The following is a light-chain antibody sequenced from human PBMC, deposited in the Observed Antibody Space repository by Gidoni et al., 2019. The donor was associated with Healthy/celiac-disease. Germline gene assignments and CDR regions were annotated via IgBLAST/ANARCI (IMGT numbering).Light chain of an antibody. CDR2: GAS. V-gene: IGKV3-15*01. CDR1: QSVSSN. J-gene: IGKJ4*01. Sequence: EIVIPQSPATLSVSPGERATLSCRASQSVSSNLAWYQQKPGQAPRLLIYGASTRATGIPARFSGSGSGTEFTLTISSLQSEDFAVYYCQQYNNWPPLTFGGGTKVEIK. CDR3: QQYNNWPPLT.